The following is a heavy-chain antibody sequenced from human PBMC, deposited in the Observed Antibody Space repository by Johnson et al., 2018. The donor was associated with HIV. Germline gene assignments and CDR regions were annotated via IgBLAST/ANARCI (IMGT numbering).Heavy chain of an antibody. Sequence: MQLVESGGGVVQPGRSLKLSCAASGFTFDDYAMHWVRQAPAKGLVWVSRINCDGSSTNYADSVKGRFTISRDNAKNTLYLQMNSLRAEDTAVYYCASISVGAFDIWGQGTMVTVSS. CDR2: INCDGSST. CDR1: GFTFDDYA. V-gene: IGHV3-74*02. J-gene: IGHJ3*02. CDR3: ASISVGAFDI.